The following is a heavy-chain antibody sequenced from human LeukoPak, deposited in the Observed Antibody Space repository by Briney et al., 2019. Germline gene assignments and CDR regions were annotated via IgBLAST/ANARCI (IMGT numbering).Heavy chain of an antibody. J-gene: IGHJ5*02. CDR2: IHDSGST. CDR3: ARGAYGSGT. CDR1: GGSIGSYY. D-gene: IGHD3-10*01. V-gene: IGHV4-59*08. Sequence: KPSETLSLTCAVSGGSIGSYYWSWIRQPPGKGLEWIGYIHDSGSTNYNPSLKSRVTISVDTSKNQFSLKLSSVTAADTAVYYCARGAYGSGTWGQGTLVTVSS.